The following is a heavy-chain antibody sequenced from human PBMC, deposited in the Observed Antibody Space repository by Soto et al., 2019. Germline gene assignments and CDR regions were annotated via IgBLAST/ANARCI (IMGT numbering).Heavy chain of an antibody. Sequence: EVQLVESGGGLVQPGGSLRLSCAASGFTFSTYSMNWVRQAPGKGLEWVSYISSSSGAIYYADSVKGRFTISRDNAENSLYLQMNSLRDEDTAVYYWAGHYEYVWGTGLLDVWGQGTTVTVSS. CDR1: GFTFSTYS. D-gene: IGHD3-16*01. CDR3: AGHYEYVWGTGLLDV. J-gene: IGHJ6*02. V-gene: IGHV3-48*02. CDR2: ISSSSGAI.